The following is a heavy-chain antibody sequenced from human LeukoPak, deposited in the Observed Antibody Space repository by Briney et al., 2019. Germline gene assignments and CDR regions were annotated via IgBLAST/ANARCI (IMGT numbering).Heavy chain of an antibody. J-gene: IGHJ6*02. CDR3: ARGRAAAGTLLYYYYYGMDV. V-gene: IGHV1-8*01. CDR2: MNPNSGNT. Sequence: ASVKVSCKASGYTFTSYDINWVRQATGQGLEWMGWMNPNSGNTGYAQKFQGRVTMTRNTSISTAYMELSSLRSEDTAVYYCARGRAAAGTLLYYYYYGMDVWGQGTTVTVSS. D-gene: IGHD6-13*01. CDR1: GYTFTSYD.